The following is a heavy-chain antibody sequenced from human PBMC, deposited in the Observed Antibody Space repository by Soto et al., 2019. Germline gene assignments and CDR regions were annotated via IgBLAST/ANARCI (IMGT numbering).Heavy chain of an antibody. D-gene: IGHD3-22*01. CDR1: GGSVSSGSYY. V-gene: IGHV4-61*01. Sequence: QVQLQESGPGLVKPSETLSLTCTVSGGSVSSGSYYWSWIRQPPGKGLEWIGYIYYSGSTNYNPSLKSRVTISVAPAKNQFPLKLGSVTAGDTAVYYWGGGDRGYWTGGGTFDYWGQGTLVTVSS. CDR2: IYYSGST. J-gene: IGHJ4*02. CDR3: GGGDRGYWTGGGTFDY.